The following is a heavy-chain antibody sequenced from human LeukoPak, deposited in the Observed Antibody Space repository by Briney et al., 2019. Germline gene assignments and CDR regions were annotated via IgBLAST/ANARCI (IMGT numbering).Heavy chain of an antibody. J-gene: IGHJ3*01. V-gene: IGHV4-61*02. Sequence: SETLSLTCTVSGDSISSGSYYWSWIRQPAGKGLEWIGRIYTSGSTNYNPSLKSRVTISVDTSKNQFSLKLRSVTAADTAMYYCARDLHIRSAWTDAFAFWGQGTMVTVSS. D-gene: IGHD6-19*01. CDR3: ARDLHIRSAWTDAFAF. CDR1: GDSISSGSYY. CDR2: IYTSGST.